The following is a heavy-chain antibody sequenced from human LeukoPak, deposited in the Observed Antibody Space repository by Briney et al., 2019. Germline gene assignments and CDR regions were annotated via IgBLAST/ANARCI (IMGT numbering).Heavy chain of an antibody. Sequence: SETLSLTCTVSGGSISDYYWTWIRQPAGGGLEWIGRLFTTVKANYNPSLKSRVTMSVDTSKNQFSLKLSSVTAADTAVYYCARPSNGAISRFEYWGQGTLVTVSS. CDR2: LFTTVKA. CDR3: ARPSNGAISRFEY. V-gene: IGHV4-4*07. CDR1: GGSISDYY. J-gene: IGHJ4*02. D-gene: IGHD4-17*01.